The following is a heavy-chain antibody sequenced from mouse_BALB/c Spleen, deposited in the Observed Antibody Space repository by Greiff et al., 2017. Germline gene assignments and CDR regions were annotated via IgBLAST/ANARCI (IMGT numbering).Heavy chain of an antibody. V-gene: IGHV7-3*02. CDR1: GFTFTDYY. J-gene: IGHJ3*01. CDR3: ARDRATGLAY. Sequence: EVQLVESGGGLVQPGGSLRLSCATSGFTFTDYYMSWVRQPPGKALEWLGFIRNKANGYTTEYSASVKGRFTISRDNSQSILYLQMNTLRAEDSATYYCARDRATGLAYWGQGTLVTVSA. CDR2: IRNKANGYTT.